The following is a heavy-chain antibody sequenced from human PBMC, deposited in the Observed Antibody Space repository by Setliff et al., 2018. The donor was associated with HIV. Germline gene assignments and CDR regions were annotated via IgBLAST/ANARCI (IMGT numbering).Heavy chain of an antibody. CDR2: ISSSSSYT. D-gene: IGHD3-10*01. Sequence: GESLTISCAASGFTFSSYSMNWVRQAPGKGLEWVSYISSSSSYTHYADSVKGRFTISRDNVKNSLYLQMNSLRAEDTAVYYCARQRYYYGSGSYDHRALDYWGQGTLVTVSS. V-gene: IGHV3-21*01. CDR1: GFTFSSYS. J-gene: IGHJ4*02. CDR3: ARQRYYYGSGSYDHRALDY.